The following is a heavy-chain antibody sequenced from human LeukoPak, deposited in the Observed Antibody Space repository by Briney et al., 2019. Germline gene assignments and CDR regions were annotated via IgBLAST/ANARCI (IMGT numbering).Heavy chain of an antibody. CDR1: GFTFSSYG. D-gene: IGHD6-19*01. J-gene: IGHJ4*02. Sequence: GGSLRLSCAASGFTFSSYGRSWVRQAPGKGLEWVSAISGSGDSTYYADSVKGRFTISRDNSKNTLYLQMNSLRAEDTAVYYCARRSGIAVAGAFDYWGQGTLVTVSS. V-gene: IGHV3-23*01. CDR3: ARRSGIAVAGAFDY. CDR2: ISGSGDST.